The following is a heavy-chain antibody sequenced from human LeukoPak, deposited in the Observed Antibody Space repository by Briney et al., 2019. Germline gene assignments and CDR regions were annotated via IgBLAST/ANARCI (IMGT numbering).Heavy chain of an antibody. Sequence: PSETLSLTCTVSGDSISSGDYYWSWIRQPAGKGLEWIGRISSSGSTNYNPSLKSRVTISVDTSKNQFSLKLSSVTAADTAVYYCARSKYSREGFDYWGQGTLVTVSS. CDR2: ISSSGST. J-gene: IGHJ4*02. D-gene: IGHD6-6*01. CDR1: GDSISSGDYY. V-gene: IGHV4-61*02. CDR3: ARSKYSREGFDY.